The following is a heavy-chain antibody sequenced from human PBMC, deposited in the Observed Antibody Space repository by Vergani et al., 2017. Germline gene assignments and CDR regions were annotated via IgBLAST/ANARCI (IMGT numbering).Heavy chain of an antibody. CDR1: GGTFSSYA. CDR2: IIPIFGTA. D-gene: IGHD6-19*01. J-gene: IGHJ6*02. Sequence: QVQLVQSGAEVKKPGSSVKVSCKASGGTFSSYAISWVRQAPGQGLEWMGGIIPIFGTANYAQKFQGRVTITADESTSTAYMELSSLRSEDTAVYYCAGGVAGTARGYYYGMDVWGQGTTVTVSS. V-gene: IGHV1-69*01. CDR3: AGGVAGTARGYYYGMDV.